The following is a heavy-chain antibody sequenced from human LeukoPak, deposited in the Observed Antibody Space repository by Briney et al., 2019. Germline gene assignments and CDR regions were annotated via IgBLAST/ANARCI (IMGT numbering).Heavy chain of an antibody. CDR1: GFTFSNYM. J-gene: IGHJ4*02. D-gene: IGHD1-20*01. CDR3: LRDLNWSLDQ. Sequence: GGSLRLSCAASGFTFSNYMMHWVRQAPGKGLVWVSRVKSDGITITYADSVKGRFTISRDNAKNTLYLQMNSLRAEDTAVYYCLRDLNWSLDQWGQGTLVTVSS. V-gene: IGHV3-74*01. CDR2: VKSDGITI.